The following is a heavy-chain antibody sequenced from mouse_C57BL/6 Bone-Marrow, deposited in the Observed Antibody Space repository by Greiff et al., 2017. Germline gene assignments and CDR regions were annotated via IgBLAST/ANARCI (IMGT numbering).Heavy chain of an antibody. Sequence: QVQLKQSGAELAKPGASVKLSCKASGYTFTSYWMHWVKQRPGQGLEWIGYINPSSGYTKYNQKFKDKATLTADKSSSTAYMQLSSLPYEDSAVYYCARDFYWYFDVWGTGTTVTGSS. J-gene: IGHJ1*03. CDR3: ARDFYWYFDV. CDR1: GYTFTSYW. CDR2: INPSSGYT. V-gene: IGHV1-7*01.